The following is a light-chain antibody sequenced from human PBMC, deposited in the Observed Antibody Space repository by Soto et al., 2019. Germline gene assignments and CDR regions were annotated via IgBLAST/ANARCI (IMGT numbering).Light chain of an antibody. CDR1: QGIGTY. CDR2: AAS. Sequence: DIQMTQSPSALSASVGCRVTLACPASQGIGTYLAWFQQKPGKAPKTLIYAASSLHSGVPSRFSGSGFGTDFTLTISSLQPEDFATYYCQHYNGYPQTFGQGTRLEIK. J-gene: IGKJ5*01. V-gene: IGKV1-16*01. CDR3: QHYNGYPQT.